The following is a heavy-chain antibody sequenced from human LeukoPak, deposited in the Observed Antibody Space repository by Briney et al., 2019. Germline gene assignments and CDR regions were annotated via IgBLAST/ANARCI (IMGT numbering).Heavy chain of an antibody. CDR2: INHSGST. CDR1: GGSFSGYY. CDR3: ARRYGAYAYDY. Sequence: SETLSPTCAVYGGSFSGYYWSWIRQPPGKGLEWIGEINHSGSTNYNPSLKSRVTISVDTSKNQFSLKLSSVTAADTAVYYCARRYGAYAYDYWGQGTLVTVSS. V-gene: IGHV4-34*01. D-gene: IGHD4-17*01. J-gene: IGHJ4*02.